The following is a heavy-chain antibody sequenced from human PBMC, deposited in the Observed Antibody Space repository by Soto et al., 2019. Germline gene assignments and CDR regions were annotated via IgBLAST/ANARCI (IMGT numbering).Heavy chain of an antibody. V-gene: IGHV3-30-3*01. D-gene: IGHD3-22*01. Sequence: GGSLRLSCTASGSGFSSLAMHWIRQPPGKGLEWVAVVFNDESSISYADSVKGRFTISRDNSRNTLYLQMTSLRLEDTALYYCATGAAYYYDTSRYWGQGTLVTVSS. CDR3: ATGAAYYYDTSRY. J-gene: IGHJ4*02. CDR1: GSGFSSLA. CDR2: VFNDESSI.